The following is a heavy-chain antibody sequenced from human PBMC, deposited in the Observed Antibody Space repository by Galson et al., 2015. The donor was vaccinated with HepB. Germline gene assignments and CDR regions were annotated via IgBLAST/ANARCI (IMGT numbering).Heavy chain of an antibody. V-gene: IGHV3-33*01. D-gene: IGHD3-16*02. CDR1: GFTFSSYG. CDR3: ARAGMITFGGVIVPSYFDY. CDR2: IWYDGSNK. Sequence: SLRLSCAASGFTFSSYGMHWVRQAPGKGLEWVAVIWYDGSNKYYADSVKGRFTISRDNSKNTLYLQMNSLRAEDTDVYYCARAGMITFGGVIVPSYFDYWGQGTLVPVSS. J-gene: IGHJ4*02.